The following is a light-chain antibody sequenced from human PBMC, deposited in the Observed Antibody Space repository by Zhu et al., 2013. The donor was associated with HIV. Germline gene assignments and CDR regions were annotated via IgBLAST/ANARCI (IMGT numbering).Light chain of an antibody. J-gene: IGKJ3*01. CDR3: QQYQSWPGT. Sequence: EVVMTQSPVTLSGSLGEGATLSCRASQSVGRDLAWYQQKPGQAPRLLIYTTSTRAPGVPVRFSGSGSGTEFSLTINSLQSGDFAIYYCQQYQSWPGTFGPGT. CDR2: TTS. CDR1: QSVGRD. V-gene: IGKV3-15*01.